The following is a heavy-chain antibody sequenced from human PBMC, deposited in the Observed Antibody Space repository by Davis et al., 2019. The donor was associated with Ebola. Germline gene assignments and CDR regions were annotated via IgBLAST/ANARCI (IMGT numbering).Heavy chain of an antibody. J-gene: IGHJ6*02. CDR2: ISSSSSVM. CDR3: TDYYYYGMDV. Sequence: GESLKISCAASGFTFSNYAMNWVRQAPGKGLEWVSYISSSSSVMSYADSVKGRFTISRDNAKNSLYLQMNSLRAEDTAVYYCTDYYYYGMDVWGQGTTVTVSS. V-gene: IGHV3-48*04. CDR1: GFTFSNYA.